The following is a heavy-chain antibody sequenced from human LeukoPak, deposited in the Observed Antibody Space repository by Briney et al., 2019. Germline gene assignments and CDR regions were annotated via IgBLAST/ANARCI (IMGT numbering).Heavy chain of an antibody. D-gene: IGHD5-18*01. Sequence: PGGSLRLSCAASGFTFSSYVMSWVRQAPGKGLEWVSAISGSGGSTYYADSVKGRFTISRDNSKNTLYLQMNSLRAEDTAVYYCAKSHVDTAMVTGDYWGQGTLVTVSS. CDR3: AKSHVDTAMVTGDY. CDR1: GFTFSSYV. CDR2: ISGSGGST. J-gene: IGHJ4*02. V-gene: IGHV3-23*01.